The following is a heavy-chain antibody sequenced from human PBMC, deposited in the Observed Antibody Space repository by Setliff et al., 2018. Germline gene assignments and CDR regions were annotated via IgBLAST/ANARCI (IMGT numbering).Heavy chain of an antibody. J-gene: IGHJ6*03. CDR2: INPDGSIT. CDR3: ASIDWGENFYNTDV. D-gene: IGHD7-27*01. Sequence: TGGSLRLSCAASGFTFSKYWMYWVRQVPGKGLVWVSRINPDGSITNYADSVRGRFTISRDNAKNTLYLQMNSLRAEDTAVYFCASIDWGENFYNTDVWGKGTTVTV. CDR1: GFTFSKYW. V-gene: IGHV3-74*01.